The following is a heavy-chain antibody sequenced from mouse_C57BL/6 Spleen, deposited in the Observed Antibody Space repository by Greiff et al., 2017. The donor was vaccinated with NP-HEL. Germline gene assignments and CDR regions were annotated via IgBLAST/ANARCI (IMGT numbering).Heavy chain of an antibody. V-gene: IGHV1-55*01. Sequence: QVQLQQPGAELVKPGASVKMSCKASGYTFTSYWITWVKQRPGQGLEWIGDIYPGSGSTNYNEKFKSKATLTVDTSSSTAYMQLSSLTSEDSAVYYCAYYYGSEAWFAYWGQGTLVTVSA. J-gene: IGHJ3*01. CDR3: AYYYGSEAWFAY. CDR2: IYPGSGST. D-gene: IGHD1-1*01. CDR1: GYTFTSYW.